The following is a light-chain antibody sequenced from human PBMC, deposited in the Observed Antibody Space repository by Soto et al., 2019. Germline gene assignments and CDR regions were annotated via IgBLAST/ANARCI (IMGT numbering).Light chain of an antibody. CDR1: ESISRW. CDR3: QQYNRYPWT. J-gene: IGKJ1*01. V-gene: IGKV1-5*01. CDR2: DAS. Sequence: IQMTQSPSTLSASVGDRVTIPSRASESISRWLACYQKTPGTVPKLLIYDASALTRGVPSRFSGSGSGTKFTLTISSLQPDDFATYYCQQYNRYPWTFGQGTMVDI.